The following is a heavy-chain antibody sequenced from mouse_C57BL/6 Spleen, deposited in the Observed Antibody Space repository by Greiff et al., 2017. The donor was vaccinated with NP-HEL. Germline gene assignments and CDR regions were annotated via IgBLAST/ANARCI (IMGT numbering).Heavy chain of an antibody. CDR2: ISSGGDYI. J-gene: IGHJ1*03. D-gene: IGHD1-1*01. CDR1: GFTFSSYA. CDR3: TREVYDWYFDV. V-gene: IGHV5-9-1*02. Sequence: EVHLVESGEGLVKPGGSLKLSCAASGFTFSSYAMSWVRQTPEKRLEWVAYISSGGDYIYYADTVKGRCTISRDNARNTLYLQMSSLKSEDTAMYYCTREVYDWYFDVWGTGTTVTVSS.